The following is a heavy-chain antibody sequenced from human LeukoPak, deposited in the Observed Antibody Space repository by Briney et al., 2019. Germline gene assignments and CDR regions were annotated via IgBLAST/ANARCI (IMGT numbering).Heavy chain of an antibody. D-gene: IGHD6-19*01. CDR2: IYYSGST. CDR1: GGSISSSSYY. J-gene: IGHJ4*02. V-gene: IGHV4-39*07. Sequence: PSETLSLTCTVSGGSISSSSYYWGWIRQPPGKGLEWIGSIYYSGSTYYNPSLKSRVTISVDTSKNQFSLKLSSVTAADTAVYYCASSGWYRRGLGYWGQGTLVTVSS. CDR3: ASSGWYRRGLGY.